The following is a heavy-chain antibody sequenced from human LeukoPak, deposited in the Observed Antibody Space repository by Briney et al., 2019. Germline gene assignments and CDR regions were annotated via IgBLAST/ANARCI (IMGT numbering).Heavy chain of an antibody. V-gene: IGHV4-59*08. CDR1: GGSISNYY. CDR3: ATSLGPYGSINAFDV. CDR2: IYYTGNT. Sequence: KTSETLSLTCTVSGGSISNYYWTWIRQPPGKELEWIGNIYYTGNTNYNPSLKSRVSISVDTSRNQFSLTLTSVTAADTAMYYCATSLGPYGSINAFDVWGPGTMVTVSS. D-gene: IGHD6-19*01. J-gene: IGHJ3*01.